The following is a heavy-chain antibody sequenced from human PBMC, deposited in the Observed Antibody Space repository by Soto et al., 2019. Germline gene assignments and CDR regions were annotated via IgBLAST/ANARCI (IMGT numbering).Heavy chain of an antibody. Sequence: SETLSLTSSVSCGSISSSNYYWAWIRQPPGKGLEWLGSIYYIGNTYYNPSLKSRVTMSVDTSKNQFSLKLTSVTAADTAMYFCARAERFPRSWFDTWGQGTQVTVSS. J-gene: IGHJ5*02. V-gene: IGHV4-39*07. CDR3: ARAERFPRSWFDT. D-gene: IGHD3-10*01. CDR1: CGSISSSNYY. CDR2: IYYIGNT.